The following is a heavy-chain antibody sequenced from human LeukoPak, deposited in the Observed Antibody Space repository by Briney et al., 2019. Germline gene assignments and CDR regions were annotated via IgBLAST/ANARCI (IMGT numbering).Heavy chain of an antibody. CDR2: ISYDGSNK. J-gene: IGHJ4*02. CDR1: GFTLSRYG. V-gene: IGHV3-30*03. D-gene: IGHD4-23*01. Sequence: GGSLRLSCAASGFTLSRYGMHWVRQAPGKGLEWVAVISYDGSNKYYADSVKGRFTISRDNSKNTLYLQMNSLRAEDTAVYYCARLLGGPAAFYYWGQGTLVTVSS. CDR3: ARLLGGPAAFYY.